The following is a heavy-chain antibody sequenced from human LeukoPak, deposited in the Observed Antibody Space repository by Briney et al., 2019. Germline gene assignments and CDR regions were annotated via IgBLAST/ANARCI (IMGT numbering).Heavy chain of an antibody. J-gene: IGHJ5*02. D-gene: IGHD1-26*01. Sequence: ASVKVSCKASGYTFTRYGISWVRQAPGQGLEWMGWISAYNGNTNYAQKLQGRVTMTTDTSTSTAYMELRSLRSDDTAAYYCARDRVGATGGWFDPWGQGTLVTVSS. CDR3: ARDRVGATGGWFDP. CDR1: GYTFTRYG. CDR2: ISAYNGNT. V-gene: IGHV1-18*01.